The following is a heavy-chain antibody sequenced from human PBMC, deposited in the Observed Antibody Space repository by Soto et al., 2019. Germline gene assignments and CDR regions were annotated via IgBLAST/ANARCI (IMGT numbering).Heavy chain of an antibody. CDR3: ARPGYSGYDFHYYYYMDV. J-gene: IGHJ6*03. V-gene: IGHV1-8*01. Sequence: ASLKVSCNASGYTFTSYDINWVRQAAGQGLEWMGWMNPNSGNTGYAQKFQGRVTMTRNTSISTAYMELSSLRSEDTAVYYCARPGYSGYDFHYYYYMDVWGTGTTVTVSS. CDR1: GYTFTSYD. D-gene: IGHD5-12*01. CDR2: MNPNSGNT.